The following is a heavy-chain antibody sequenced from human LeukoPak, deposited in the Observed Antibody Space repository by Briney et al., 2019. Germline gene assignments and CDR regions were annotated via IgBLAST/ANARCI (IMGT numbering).Heavy chain of an antibody. CDR2: ISSSRNYI. J-gene: IGHJ6*03. D-gene: IGHD1-1*01. CDR1: GFTFSNYS. Sequence: PGGSLRLSCAVSGFTFSNYSMNWVRQAPGKGLEWVSSISSSRNYIYYANSVKGRFTISRDNAKNSLYLQMNSLRAEDTAVYYCARVVSVAWSERRPGYYYMEVWGKGTTVTVSS. CDR3: ARVVSVAWSERRPGYYYMEV. V-gene: IGHV3-21*06.